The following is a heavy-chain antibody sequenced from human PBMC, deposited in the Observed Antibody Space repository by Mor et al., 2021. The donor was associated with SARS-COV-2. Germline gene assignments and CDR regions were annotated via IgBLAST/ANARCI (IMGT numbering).Heavy chain of an antibody. D-gene: IGHD3-10*01. J-gene: IGHJ4*02. Sequence: WVSAISGSGGSTYYADSVKGRFTISRDNSKNTLYLQMNSLRAEDTAVYYCAKRRGKDNWGQGTLVTVSS. CDR2: ISGSGGST. V-gene: IGHV3-23*01. CDR3: AKRRGKDN.